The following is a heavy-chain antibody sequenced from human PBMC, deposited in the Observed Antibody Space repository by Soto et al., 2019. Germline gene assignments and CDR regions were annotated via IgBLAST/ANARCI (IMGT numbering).Heavy chain of an antibody. CDR3: AKDPRSSWYFDL. Sequence: GGSLRLSCAASGFTFSSYAMSWVRQAPGKGLEWVSAISGSGGSTYYADSVKGRFTISRDNSKNTLYRQMNSLRAEDTAVYYCAKDPRSSWYFDLWGRGTLVTVSS. J-gene: IGHJ2*01. V-gene: IGHV3-23*01. CDR2: ISGSGGST. D-gene: IGHD6-13*01. CDR1: GFTFSSYA.